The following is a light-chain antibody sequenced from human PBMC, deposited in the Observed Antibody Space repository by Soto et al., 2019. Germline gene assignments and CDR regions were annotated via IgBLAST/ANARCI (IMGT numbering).Light chain of an antibody. CDR2: GVS. CDR1: SSDIGGYNY. V-gene: IGLV2-14*03. Sequence: QSVLTQPASLFGSPGQSITISCTGTSSDIGGYNYVSWYQKHPGEAPKLVIYGVSNRPSGVSNHFSGSKFDNTASLTISGLQADDEADYYCSSYTITSAPVFGTGTKVTVL. J-gene: IGLJ1*01. CDR3: SSYTITSAPV.